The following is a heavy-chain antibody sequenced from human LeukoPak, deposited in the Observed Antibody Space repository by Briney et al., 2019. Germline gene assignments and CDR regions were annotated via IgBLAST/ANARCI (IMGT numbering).Heavy chain of an antibody. CDR2: IYYSGST. V-gene: IGHV4-39*07. Sequence: SETLSLTCTVSGGSISSNSYYWGLIRQPPEKGLEWIGSIYYSGSTYYNPSLESRVTISVDTSKNQFSLKLTSVTAADTAVYCCAGGLKVAVAVLNWFDPWGQGTLVIVSS. CDR1: GGSISSNSYY. J-gene: IGHJ5*02. CDR3: AGGLKVAVAVLNWFDP. D-gene: IGHD6-19*01.